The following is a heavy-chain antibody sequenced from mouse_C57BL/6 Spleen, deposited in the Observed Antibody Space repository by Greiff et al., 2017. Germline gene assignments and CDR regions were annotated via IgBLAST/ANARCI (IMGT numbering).Heavy chain of an antibody. CDR2: IYPGSGNT. D-gene: IGHD2-3*01. J-gene: IGHJ1*03. Sequence: VQLVESGAELVRPGASVKLSCKASGYTFTDYYINWVKQRPGQGLEWIARIYPGSGNTYYNEKFKGKATLTAEKSSSTAYMQLSSLTSEDSAVYFCARREDGYWYFDVWGTGTTVTVSS. CDR3: ARREDGYWYFDV. CDR1: GYTFTDYY. V-gene: IGHV1-76*01.